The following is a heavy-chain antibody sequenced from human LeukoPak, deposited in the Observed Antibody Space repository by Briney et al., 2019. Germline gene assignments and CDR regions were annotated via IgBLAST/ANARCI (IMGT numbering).Heavy chain of an antibody. CDR3: AKDVEGWYYYGSGSYFDY. Sequence: GESLRLSCAASGFTFSSYGMHWVRQAPGKGLEWVAFIRYDGSNKYYADSVKGRFTISRDNSKNTLYLQMNSLRAEDTAVYYCAKDVEGWYYYGSGSYFDYWGQGTLVTVSS. J-gene: IGHJ4*02. D-gene: IGHD3-10*01. CDR1: GFTFSSYG. CDR2: IRYDGSNK. V-gene: IGHV3-30*02.